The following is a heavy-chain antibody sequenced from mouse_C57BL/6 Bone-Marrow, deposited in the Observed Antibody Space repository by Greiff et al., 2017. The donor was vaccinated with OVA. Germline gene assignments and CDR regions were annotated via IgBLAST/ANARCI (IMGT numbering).Heavy chain of an antibody. D-gene: IGHD1-2*01. CDR1: GYTFTSYW. CDR3: ARLRRRAWFAY. Sequence: VQLQQSGAELAKPGASVKLSCKASGYTFTSYWMHWVKQRPGQGLEWIGYINPSSGYTKYNQKFKDKATLTADKSSSTAYMELRSLTSEDSAVYFCARLRRRAWFAYWGQGTLVTVSA. V-gene: IGHV1-7*01. CDR2: INPSSGYT. J-gene: IGHJ3*01.